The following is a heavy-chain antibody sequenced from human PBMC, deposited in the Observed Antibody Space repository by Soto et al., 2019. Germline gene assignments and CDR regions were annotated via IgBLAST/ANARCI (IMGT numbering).Heavy chain of an antibody. V-gene: IGHV3-74*03. CDR3: ARGWFGPDV. J-gene: IGHJ6*04. Sequence: GGSLRLSCATSGFTFGNYWMHWVRQAPGKGLVWVSRVNNDGSGTTYADSVKGRFTISRDNAKNMLYLEMNSLRVEDTAVYYCARGWFGPDVWGKGTTVTGSS. CDR1: GFTFGNYW. CDR2: VNNDGSGT. D-gene: IGHD3-10*01.